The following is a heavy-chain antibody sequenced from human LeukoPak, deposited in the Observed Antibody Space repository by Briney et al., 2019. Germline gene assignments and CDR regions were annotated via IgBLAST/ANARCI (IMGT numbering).Heavy chain of an antibody. CDR3: ARELRFYSGSIPNWFDP. CDR1: GGSISSSSYF. Sequence: TSETLSLTCTVSGGSISSSSYFWNWIRQPAGKGLEWIGRIYSSGSTNHNPSLESRVTMSVDTSKNQFSLKLSSVTAADTAVYYCARELRFYSGSIPNWFDPWGQGTLVTVSS. D-gene: IGHD1-26*01. V-gene: IGHV4-61*02. J-gene: IGHJ5*02. CDR2: IYSSGST.